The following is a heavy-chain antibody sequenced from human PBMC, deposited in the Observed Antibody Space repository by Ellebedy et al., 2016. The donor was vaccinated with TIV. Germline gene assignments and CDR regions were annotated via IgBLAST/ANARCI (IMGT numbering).Heavy chain of an antibody. CDR1: GYTFTSYG. V-gene: IGHV1-18*04. CDR2: ISAYNGNT. Sequence: AASVKVSCKASGYTFTSYGISWVRQAPGQGLEWMGWISAYNGNTNYAQKLQGRVTMTTDTSTSTAYMELRSLRSDDTAVYYCARDITIFGVVIRGMDVWGQGTTVTVSS. J-gene: IGHJ6*02. D-gene: IGHD3-3*01. CDR3: ARDITIFGVVIRGMDV.